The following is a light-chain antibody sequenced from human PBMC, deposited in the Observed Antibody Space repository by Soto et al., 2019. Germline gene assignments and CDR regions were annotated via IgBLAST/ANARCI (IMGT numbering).Light chain of an antibody. CDR1: QSVRNSY. J-gene: IGKJ2*01. V-gene: IGKV3-20*01. CDR2: GAS. Sequence: EILLTQSPGTLSLSPGERATLSCRASQSVRNSYLAWYQQKPGQAPRLLIYGASGRATGNPDRFSGSGSGTDFTLTISRLEPEDFAVYYCQQYGSSPYTFGQGTKLEI. CDR3: QQYGSSPYT.